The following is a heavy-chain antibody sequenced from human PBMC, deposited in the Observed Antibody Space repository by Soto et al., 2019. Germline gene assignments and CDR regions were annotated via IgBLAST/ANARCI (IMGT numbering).Heavy chain of an antibody. CDR1: GFTFSSYS. J-gene: IGHJ3*02. D-gene: IGHD1-7*01. CDR2: ISSSSSTI. Sequence: GGSLRLSCAASGFTFSSYSMNWVRQAPGKGLEWVSYISSSSSTIYYADSVKGRFTISRDNAKNSLYLQMNSLRAEDTAVYYCARDWNYGAFDIWGQGTMVTVSS. V-gene: IGHV3-48*01. CDR3: ARDWNYGAFDI.